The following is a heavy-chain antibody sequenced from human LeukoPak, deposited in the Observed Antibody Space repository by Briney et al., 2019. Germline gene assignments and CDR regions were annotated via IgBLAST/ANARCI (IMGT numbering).Heavy chain of an antibody. D-gene: IGHD5-24*01. CDR1: GYTFTSYY. Sequence: SVKVSYKASGYTFTSYYMHWVRQAPGQGLEWMGGIIPIFGTANYAQKFQGRVTITTDESTSTAYMELSSLRSEDTAMYYCASQRRDGYNKVAFDIWGQGTMVTVSS. CDR3: ASQRRDGYNKVAFDI. J-gene: IGHJ3*02. V-gene: IGHV1-69*05. CDR2: IIPIFGTA.